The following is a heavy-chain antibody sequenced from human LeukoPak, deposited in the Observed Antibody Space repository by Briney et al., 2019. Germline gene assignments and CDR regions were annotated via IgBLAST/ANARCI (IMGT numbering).Heavy chain of an antibody. Sequence: ASVTVSCKASGYTFTGYYIHWVRQAPGQGLEWLAWINPNSGGTKYAQKLQGRATMTRDTSISTAYTELSRLTSDDTAVYYCARGVPVAGSGGSWFDPWGQGTLVTVSS. D-gene: IGHD6-19*01. CDR1: GYTFTGYY. V-gene: IGHV1-2*02. J-gene: IGHJ5*02. CDR3: ARGVPVAGSGGSWFDP. CDR2: INPNSGGT.